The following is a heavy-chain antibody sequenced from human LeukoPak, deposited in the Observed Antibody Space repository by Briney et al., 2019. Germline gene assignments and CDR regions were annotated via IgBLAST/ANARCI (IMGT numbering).Heavy chain of an antibody. CDR2: INPNSGGT. CDR1: GYTFTGYY. D-gene: IGHD2-2*01. J-gene: IGHJ4*02. CDR3: ARDRTKYCRSTSCPIDY. V-gene: IGHV1-2*02. Sequence: GASVKVSCKASGYTFTGYYMHWVRQAPGQGLEWMGWINPNSGGTNYAQKFQGRVTMTRDTSISTAYMELSRLRSDDTAVYYCARDRTKYCRSTSCPIDYWGQGTLVTVSS.